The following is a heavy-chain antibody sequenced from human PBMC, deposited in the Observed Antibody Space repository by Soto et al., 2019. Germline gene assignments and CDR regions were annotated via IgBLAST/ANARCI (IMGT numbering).Heavy chain of an antibody. V-gene: IGHV3-48*02. D-gene: IGHD6-13*01. CDR1: GFTFSSYS. Sequence: EVQLVESGGGLVQPGGSLRLSCAASGFTFSSYSMNWVRQAPGKGLEWVSYISSSSSTIYYADSVKGRFTISRDNAKNSLYLQMNSLRDEDTAVYYCASGGYSSPFGDRTYWGQGTLVTVSS. J-gene: IGHJ4*02. CDR2: ISSSSSTI. CDR3: ASGGYSSPFGDRTY.